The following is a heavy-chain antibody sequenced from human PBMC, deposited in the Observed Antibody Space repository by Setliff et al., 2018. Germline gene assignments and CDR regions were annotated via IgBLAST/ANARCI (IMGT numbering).Heavy chain of an antibody. D-gene: IGHD3-3*01. J-gene: IGHJ4*02. CDR1: GGSISSSSYY. Sequence: PSETLSLTCTVSGGSISSSSYYWGWIRQPTGKGLGWIGSIYYSVSTYYNPALKSRVTISVDTSKNQFSLKLSSVTAADTAVYYCARRETYYTFWSGYYAYWGQGTLVTVSS. CDR2: IYYSVST. CDR3: ARRETYYTFWSGYYAY. V-gene: IGHV4-39*07.